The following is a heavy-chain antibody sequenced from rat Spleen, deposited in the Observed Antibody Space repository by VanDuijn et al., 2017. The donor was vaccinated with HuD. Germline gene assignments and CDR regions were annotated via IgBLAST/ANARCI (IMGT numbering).Heavy chain of an antibody. Sequence: EVQLVESDGGLVQPGRSLKLSCAASGFTFSDCYMAWVRQAPTKGLAWVATISSGGGGIYYPDSVQGRFTISRHNAKSTLYLQMDSLRSEDTATYYCVRHGYTRYYFDYWGQGVMVTVSS. V-gene: IGHV5-25*01. CDR1: GFTFSDCY. CDR2: ISSGGGGI. CDR3: VRHGYTRYYFDY. J-gene: IGHJ2*01. D-gene: IGHD1-9*01.